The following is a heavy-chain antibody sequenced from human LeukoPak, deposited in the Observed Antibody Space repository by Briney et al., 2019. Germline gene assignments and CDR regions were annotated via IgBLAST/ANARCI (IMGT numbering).Heavy chain of an antibody. CDR2: INPSGGST. CDR3: ARAHRQLERLGRYYFDY. Sequence: ASVKVSCKASGYIFTSYFMHWVRQAPGQGLEWMGLINPSGGSTRYAQKFQGRVTMTRDMSTSTAYMELSSLRSEDTAVYYCARAHRQLERLGRYYFDYWGQGTLVTASS. V-gene: IGHV1-46*01. J-gene: IGHJ4*02. CDR1: GYIFTSYF. D-gene: IGHD1-1*01.